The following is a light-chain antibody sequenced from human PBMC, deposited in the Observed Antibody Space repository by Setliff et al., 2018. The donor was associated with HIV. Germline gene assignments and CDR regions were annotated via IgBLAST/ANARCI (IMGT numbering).Light chain of an antibody. CDR3: QVWDSSSDQAYV. V-gene: IGLV3-21*03. J-gene: IGLJ1*01. Sequence: SYELTQPPSVSVAPGKTARITCGGNNIGSKSVHWYQQKPGQAPVLVVYDDNDRPSGIPERFSGSNSGNTATLTISRVEAGDGADYYCQVWDSSSDQAYVFGTGTKVTVL. CDR1: NIGSKS. CDR2: DDN.